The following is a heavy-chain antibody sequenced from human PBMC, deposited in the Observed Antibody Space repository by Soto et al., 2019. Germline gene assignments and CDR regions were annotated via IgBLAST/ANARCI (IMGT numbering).Heavy chain of an antibody. Sequence: QVHLVESGGALVRPGGSLRLSCTASGFNFSDYYMSWVRQAPGKGLEWVSYISNSARSGSVRYYADSVKGRFTISRDNAKNSVHLQMSSLKAEDTAVYYCARQYSGWALGYWGLGTLVTVSS. D-gene: IGHD5-12*01. V-gene: IGHV3-11*01. J-gene: IGHJ4*02. CDR3: ARQYSGWALGY. CDR1: GFNFSDYY. CDR2: ISNSARSGSVR.